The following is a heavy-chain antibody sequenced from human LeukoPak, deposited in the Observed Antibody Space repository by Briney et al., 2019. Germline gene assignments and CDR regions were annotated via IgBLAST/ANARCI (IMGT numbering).Heavy chain of an antibody. CDR1: GFTFSSYG. CDR3: ARALNYYDSSGYPYYFDS. V-gene: IGHV3-33*01. CDR2: IWYDGTNK. Sequence: GGSLRLSCAASGFTFSSYGMHWVRQAPGKGLEWVAVIWYDGTNKYYADSVKGRFTISRDNAKNSLFLQMNSLRAEDTAVYYCARALNYYDSSGYPYYFDSWGQGTLVTVSS. J-gene: IGHJ4*02. D-gene: IGHD3-22*01.